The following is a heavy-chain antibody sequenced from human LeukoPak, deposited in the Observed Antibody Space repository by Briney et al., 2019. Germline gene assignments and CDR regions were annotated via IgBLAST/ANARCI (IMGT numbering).Heavy chain of an antibody. V-gene: IGHV3-23*01. CDR1: GFTFSSYA. CDR2: ISGSGGST. D-gene: IGHD2-2*01. Sequence: PGGSLRLSCAASGFTFSSYAMSWVRQAPGKGLEWVSAISGSGGSTYYADSVKGRLTISRDNSKNTLYLQMNSLRAEDTAVYYCAKAGSIVVVPAASPEFQHWGQGTLVTVSS. CDR3: AKAGSIVVVPAASPEFQH. J-gene: IGHJ1*01.